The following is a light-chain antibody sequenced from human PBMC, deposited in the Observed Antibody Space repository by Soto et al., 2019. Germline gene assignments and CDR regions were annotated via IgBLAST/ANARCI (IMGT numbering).Light chain of an antibody. Sequence: IVVTQSPATLSVSPGERATLSCRASQSVXSNFDWYQQKPGQAPRMLXACASTMATGSPARLSGSGSGTEFTLTISSLHSEDFAVYYCQQYKNWPRTFGQGTKVDIK. CDR3: QQYKNWPRT. J-gene: IGKJ1*01. CDR1: QSVXSN. CDR2: CAS. V-gene: IGKV3-15*01.